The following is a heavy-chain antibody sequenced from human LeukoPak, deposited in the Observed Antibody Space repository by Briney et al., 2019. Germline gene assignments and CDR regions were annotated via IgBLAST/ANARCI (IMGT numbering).Heavy chain of an antibody. CDR2: ISGSGGST. J-gene: IGHJ4*02. V-gene: IGHV3-23*01. D-gene: IGHD3-22*01. CDR1: GFTFSSYT. CDR3: AKAAGNYYDSSGYYFSPDY. Sequence: GGSLRLSCAASGFTFSSYTMSWVRQAPGKGLEWVSAISGSGGSTYYADSVKGRFTISRDNSKNTLYLQMNSLRAEDTAVYYCAKAAGNYYDSSGYYFSPDYWGQGTLVTVSS.